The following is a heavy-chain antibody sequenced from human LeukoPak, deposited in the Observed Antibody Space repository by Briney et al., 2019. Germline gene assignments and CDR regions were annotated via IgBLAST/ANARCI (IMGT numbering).Heavy chain of an antibody. Sequence: SETLSLTRTVSGGYISGYYWGWIRQPAGKGLEWVGRIYTSGSAHYNPSLKSRVTMSVDTSKNQFSLNLSSVTAADTAVYYCARLMTGTTTAFDIWGQGTMVTVSS. CDR1: GGYISGYY. V-gene: IGHV4-4*07. CDR3: ARLMTGTTTAFDI. J-gene: IGHJ3*02. CDR2: IYTSGSA. D-gene: IGHD1-7*01.